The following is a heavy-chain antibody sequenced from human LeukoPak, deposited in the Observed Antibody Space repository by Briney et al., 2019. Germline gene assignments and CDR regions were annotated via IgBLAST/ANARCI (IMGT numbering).Heavy chain of an antibody. CDR3: ARVGLQYNWFDP. V-gene: IGHV3-48*03. Sequence: QAGGSLRLSCAASGFTFSSYEMNWVRQAPGKGLEWVSYISSSGSTIYYADSVKGRFTISRDNAKNSLYLQMNSLRAEDTAVYYCARVGLQYNWFDPWGQEPWSPSPQ. CDR1: GFTFSSYE. D-gene: IGHD3-16*01. CDR2: ISSSGSTI. J-gene: IGHJ5*02.